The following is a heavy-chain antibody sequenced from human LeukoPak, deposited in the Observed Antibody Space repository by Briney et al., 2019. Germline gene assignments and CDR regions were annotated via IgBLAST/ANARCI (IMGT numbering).Heavy chain of an antibody. V-gene: IGHV3-7*01. CDR3: AAGAGWLIDC. CDR2: IKKDRREK. CDR1: GFTFRNYW. Sequence: GGPLRLSFAASGFTFRNYWMNWVRQAPGKGLDGVAIIKKDRREKIYVDSVRGRFTISRDNAKNTLYLQVNSLGAEDTAVYYCAAGAGWLIDCWVRGGLVAVSS. D-gene: IGHD6-19*01. J-gene: IGHJ4*02.